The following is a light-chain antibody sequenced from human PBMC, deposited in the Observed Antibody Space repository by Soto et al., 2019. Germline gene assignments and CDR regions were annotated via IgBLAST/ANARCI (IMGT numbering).Light chain of an antibody. CDR3: QQYGGSPLT. CDR1: QSVSSN. V-gene: IGKV3-20*01. CDR2: GAS. Sequence: EIVMTQSPATLSVSPGERATLSCRASQSVSSNLAWYQQKPGQAPRLLIYGASNRATGIPDRFTGSGSGTDFTLTISRLVPEDFGIYYCQQYGGSPLTFGGGTKVDIK. J-gene: IGKJ4*01.